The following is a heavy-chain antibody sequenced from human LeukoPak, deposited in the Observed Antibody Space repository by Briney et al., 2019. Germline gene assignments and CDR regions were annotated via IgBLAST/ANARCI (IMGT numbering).Heavy chain of an antibody. V-gene: IGHV3-23*01. CDR2: ISGSGGST. CDR3: AKDSTPYSYVWVTWFDP. CDR1: GFTFSSYA. J-gene: IGHJ5*02. Sequence: GGSLRLSCAASGFTFSSYAMSWVRQAPGKGLEWVSAISGSGGSTYYADSVKGRFTISRDNSKNTLYLQMNSLRAEDTAVYYCAKDSTPYSYVWVTWFDPCGQGNLVTVSS. D-gene: IGHD5-18*01.